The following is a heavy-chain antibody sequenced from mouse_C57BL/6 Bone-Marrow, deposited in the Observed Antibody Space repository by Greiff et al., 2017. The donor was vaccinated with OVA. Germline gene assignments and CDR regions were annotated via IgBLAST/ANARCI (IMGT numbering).Heavy chain of an antibody. CDR1: GYTFTSYW. CDR2: IDPSDSYT. Sequence: VQLQQSGAELVRPGTSVKLSCKASGYTFTSYWMHWVKQRPGQGLEWIGVIDPSDSYTNYNQKFKGKATLTVDTSSSTAYMQLSSLTSEDSAVYYCARGYYGYWYFDVWGTGTTVTVSS. V-gene: IGHV1-59*01. D-gene: IGHD1-1*01. CDR3: ARGYYGYWYFDV. J-gene: IGHJ1*03.